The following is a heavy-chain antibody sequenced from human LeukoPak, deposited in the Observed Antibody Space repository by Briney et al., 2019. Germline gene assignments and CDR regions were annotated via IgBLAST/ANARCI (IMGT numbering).Heavy chain of an antibody. V-gene: IGHV5-51*01. CDR2: IYAGDSDT. Sequence: PGESLKISCKASGYYFTSYWIAWVRQMPGKGLEWMGIIYAGDSDTRYSPSFQGQVTMSVDKSLSTAFLQWRSLKASDSAMYYCARRGSGSNGDYDYWGQETLVTVSS. J-gene: IGHJ4*02. CDR1: GYYFTSYW. D-gene: IGHD3-10*01. CDR3: ARRGSGSNGDYDY.